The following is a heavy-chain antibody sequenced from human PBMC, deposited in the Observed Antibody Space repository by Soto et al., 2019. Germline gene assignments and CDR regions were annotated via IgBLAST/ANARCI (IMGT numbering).Heavy chain of an antibody. V-gene: IGHV4-4*02. CDR1: GGSISSTNW. CDR2: VYHTGST. J-gene: IGHJ4*02. CDR3: ATLPPRIVVVVLPIPS. D-gene: IGHD2-15*01. Sequence: QVQLKQSGPRLARPSGTLSLTCVVSGGSISSTNWWTWVRQTPGKGLEWIGEVYHTGSTKYNPSLXNXVXIXXDKSNTPFSLNLKSVTAADTAVYYCATLPPRIVVVVLPIPSWGQGTLVTVSS.